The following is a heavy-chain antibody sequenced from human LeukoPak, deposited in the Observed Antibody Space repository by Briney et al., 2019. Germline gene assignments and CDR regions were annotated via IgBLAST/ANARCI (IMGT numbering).Heavy chain of an antibody. CDR3: AREEGYCSSTSCYYYMDV. CDR2: IYTSGSP. J-gene: IGHJ6*03. Sequence: PSETLSLTCTVSGGSISSGSYYWSWIRQPAGKGLEWIGRIYTSGSPNYNPSLKSRVTISVDTSKNQFSLKLSSVTAADTAVYYCAREEGYCSSTSCYYYMDVWGKGTTVTVSS. D-gene: IGHD2-2*01. CDR1: GGSISSGSYY. V-gene: IGHV4-61*02.